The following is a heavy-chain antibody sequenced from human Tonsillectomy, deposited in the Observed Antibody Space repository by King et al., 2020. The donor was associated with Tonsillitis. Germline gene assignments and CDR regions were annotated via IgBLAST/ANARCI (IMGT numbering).Heavy chain of an antibody. J-gene: IGHJ6*03. Sequence: VQLVESGGGVVQPGGSLRLSCATSGFTFDDYAMHWVRQAPGTGLAWVSLISGDGGKTFYTDFVKGRFTISRDNSKNSLYLQMNSLRPEDTALYYCVKDDQFGQTGYYYMDVWGKGTTVTVSS. CDR1: GFTFDDYA. CDR2: ISGDGGKT. CDR3: VKDDQFGQTGYYYMDV. D-gene: IGHD3-10*01. V-gene: IGHV3-43*02.